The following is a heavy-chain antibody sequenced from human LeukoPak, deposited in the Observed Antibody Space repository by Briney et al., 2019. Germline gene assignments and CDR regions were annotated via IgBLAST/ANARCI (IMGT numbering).Heavy chain of an antibody. J-gene: IGHJ4*02. CDR1: GFTFSSYS. CDR2: ISSSSSYI. CDR3: ARAFISFQWNYLGD. V-gene: IGHV3-21*01. Sequence: PGGSLRLSCAASGFTFSSYSMNWVRQAPGKGLEWVSSISSSSSYIYYADSVKGRFTISRDNAKNSLYLQMNSLRAEDTAVYYCARAFISFQWNYLGDWGQGTLVTVSS. D-gene: IGHD1-7*01.